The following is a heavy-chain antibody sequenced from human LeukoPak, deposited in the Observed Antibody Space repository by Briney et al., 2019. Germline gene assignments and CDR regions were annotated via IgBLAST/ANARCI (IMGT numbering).Heavy chain of an antibody. CDR3: AREGFGEFNWFDP. CDR1: GGSISSSSYY. J-gene: IGHJ5*02. Sequence: SETLSLTCTVSGGSISSSSYYWGWIRQPPGKGLEWIGSIYYSGSTYYNPFLKSRVTISVDTSKNQFSLKLSSVTAADTAVYYCAREGFGEFNWFDPWGQGTLVTVSS. CDR2: IYYSGST. D-gene: IGHD3-10*01. V-gene: IGHV4-39*01.